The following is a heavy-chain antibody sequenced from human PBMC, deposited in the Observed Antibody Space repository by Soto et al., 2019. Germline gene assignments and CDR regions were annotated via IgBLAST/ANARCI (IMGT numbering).Heavy chain of an antibody. Sequence: GGSLRLSCTASGFNFGDYAMSWFRQAPGKGLEWVGFIRSKAYGGTTEYAASVKGRFTISRDDSKSIAYLQMNSLQTEDTAVYYCTKAPDYYDSSGYYYFSPDAFDIWGQGTMVTVSS. V-gene: IGHV3-49*03. J-gene: IGHJ3*02. CDR1: GFNFGDYA. CDR2: IRSKAYGGTT. CDR3: TKAPDYYDSSGYYYFSPDAFDI. D-gene: IGHD3-22*01.